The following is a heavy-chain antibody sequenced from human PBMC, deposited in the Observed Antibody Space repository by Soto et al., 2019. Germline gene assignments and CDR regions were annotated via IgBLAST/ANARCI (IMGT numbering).Heavy chain of an antibody. V-gene: IGHV1-2*02. J-gene: IGHJ4*02. CDR1: GYTFTGYY. CDR3: ARRRAAADREFDD. D-gene: IGHD6-13*01. CDR2: INPNSGGT. Sequence: ASVQVSCKASGYTFTGYYMHWVRQAPGQGLEWMGWINPNSGGTNYAQKFQGRVTMTRDTSISTAYMELSRLRSDDTAVYYCARRRAAADREFDDWGQGTLVTVAS.